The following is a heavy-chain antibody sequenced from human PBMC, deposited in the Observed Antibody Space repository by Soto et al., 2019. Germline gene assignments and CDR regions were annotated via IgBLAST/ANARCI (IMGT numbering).Heavy chain of an antibody. J-gene: IGHJ6*02. V-gene: IGHV3-30-3*01. D-gene: IGHD2-15*01. CDR1: GFTFRSYA. CDR3: SSGDREDIAVVIGARPGEYGVDV. CDR2: IAYDGSNK. Sequence: QVQLVESGGGVVQPGRSLRLSCAASGFTFRSYAMHWVRQAPGKGLECVAVIAYDGSNKFYRDYVKGRFTISRDNSKDTLYLKINNLKYEGTAVYYCSSGDREDIAVVIGARPGEYGVDVWGQGTTVTVSS.